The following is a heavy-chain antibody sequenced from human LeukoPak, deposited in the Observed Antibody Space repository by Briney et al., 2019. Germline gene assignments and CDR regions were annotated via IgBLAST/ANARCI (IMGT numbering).Heavy chain of an antibody. D-gene: IGHD1-26*01. CDR3: AREGSGSPGVSSD. J-gene: IGHJ4*02. V-gene: IGHV3-64*01. Sequence: QAGGSLRLSCAASGFTFSSYAMPWVRQAPGKGLEYVSAISSNGGSTYYANSVKGRFTISRDNSKNTLYLQMGSLRTEDMAVYYCAREGSGSPGVSSDWGQGTLVTVSS. CDR1: GFTFSSYA. CDR2: ISSNGGST.